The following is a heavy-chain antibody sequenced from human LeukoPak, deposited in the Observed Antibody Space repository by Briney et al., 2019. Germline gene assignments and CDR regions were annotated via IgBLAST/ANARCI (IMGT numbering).Heavy chain of an antibody. J-gene: IGHJ4*02. Sequence: ASVKVSCKASGYTFTGYYMHWVRQAPGQGLEWMGWISAYNGNTNYAQKLQGRVTMTADTSTSTAYMELRSLRSDDTAVYYCARATGSYSYFDYWGQGTLVTVSS. CDR3: ARATGSYSYFDY. V-gene: IGHV1-18*04. CDR1: GYTFTGYY. CDR2: ISAYNGNT. D-gene: IGHD1-26*01.